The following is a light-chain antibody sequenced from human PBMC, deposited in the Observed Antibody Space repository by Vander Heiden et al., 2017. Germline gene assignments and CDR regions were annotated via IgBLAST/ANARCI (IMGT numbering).Light chain of an antibody. J-gene: IGLJ1*01. Sequence: QSVLTQPPSASGTPGQRVTISCSGSSSHIGSNYVSWYQQLPGTAPKLLIYRNNQRPSGVPVRFSGSKSGTSASLAISGLRSEDEADYYCAAWDDSLSGYVFGTGTKVTVL. CDR2: RNN. CDR3: AAWDDSLSGYV. CDR1: SSHIGSNY. V-gene: IGLV1-47*01.